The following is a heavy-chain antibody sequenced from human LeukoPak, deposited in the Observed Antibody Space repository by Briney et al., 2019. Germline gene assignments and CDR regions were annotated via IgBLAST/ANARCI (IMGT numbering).Heavy chain of an antibody. V-gene: IGHV3-21*01. CDR3: ARALLGAFDI. J-gene: IGHJ3*02. CDR1: GFTFSSYS. CDR2: ISSSSSYI. Sequence: GGSLRLSCAASGFTFSSYSMKWVRQAPGKGLEWVSSISSSSSYIYYADSVKGRFTISRDNAKNSLYLQMNSLRAEDTAVYYCARALLGAFDIWGQGTMVTVSS. D-gene: IGHD1-26*01.